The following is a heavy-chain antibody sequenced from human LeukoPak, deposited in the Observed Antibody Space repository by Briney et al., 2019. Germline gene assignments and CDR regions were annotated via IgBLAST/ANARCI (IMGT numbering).Heavy chain of an antibody. Sequence: GASVKVSCKASGYTFTDHYMHWVRQGPGQGLEWMGWINPNRGETKYAQKFQGRVTMTRDTSISTAYMDLSRLTYDDTAVYYCASKCGGGACYYYWGHGTLVTVSS. CDR3: ASKCGGGACYYY. CDR1: GYTFTDHY. D-gene: IGHD2-15*01. J-gene: IGHJ4*01. V-gene: IGHV1-2*02. CDR2: INPNRGET.